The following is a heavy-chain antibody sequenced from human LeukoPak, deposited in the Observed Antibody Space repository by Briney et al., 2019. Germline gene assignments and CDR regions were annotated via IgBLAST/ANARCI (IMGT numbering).Heavy chain of an antibody. CDR3: AKRGCTGGSCHFDY. CDR1: GFTFSSYG. CDR2: ISGSGGST. Sequence: PGGSLRLSCAASGFTFSSYGMSWVRQAPGKGLEWVSAISGSGGSTYYADSVKGRFTISRGNSKNTLYLQMNSLRAEDTAVYYCAKRGCTGGSCHFDYWGQGTLVTVSS. D-gene: IGHD2-15*01. V-gene: IGHV3-23*01. J-gene: IGHJ4*02.